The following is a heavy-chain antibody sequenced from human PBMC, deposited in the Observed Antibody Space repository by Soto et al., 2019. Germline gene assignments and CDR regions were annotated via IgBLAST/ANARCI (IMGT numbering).Heavy chain of an antibody. Sequence: SETLSLTCTVSGASINNTSYYWGWIRQAPGKGLERIGNIYYSGKTYYSPSLKSRVSISVDASRNRFSLTLSSLTAADTAVYYCGSSWTIALTSPCPWGQGALVTVSS. V-gene: IGHV4-39*01. CDR2: IYYSGKT. CDR1: GASINNTSYY. J-gene: IGHJ5*02. D-gene: IGHD6-13*01. CDR3: GSSWTIALTSPCP.